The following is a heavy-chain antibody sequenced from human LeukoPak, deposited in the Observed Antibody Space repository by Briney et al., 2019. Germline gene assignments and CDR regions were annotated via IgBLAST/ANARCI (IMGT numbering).Heavy chain of an antibody. CDR1: GFTFSSYS. J-gene: IGHJ6*02. V-gene: IGHV3-48*01. CDR2: ISSSSSTI. D-gene: IGHD2-2*01. CDR3: TTDPVVPTLKRYYFGMDV. Sequence: PGGSLRLSCAASGFTFSSYSMNWVRQAPGKGLEWVSYISSSSSTIYYTDSVKGRFTISRDDSKNTLYLQMHSLKTEDTAIYYCTTDPVVPTLKRYYFGMDVWGQGTSVTVSS.